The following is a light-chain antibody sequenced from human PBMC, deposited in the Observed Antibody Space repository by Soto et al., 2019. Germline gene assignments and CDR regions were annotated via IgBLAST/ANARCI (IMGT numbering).Light chain of an antibody. CDR1: SSNIGNNY. Sequence: QSGLTQPRSVSAAPGQKVTISCSKSSSNIGNNYVSWYQQLPGTAPKLLIYENNKRPSGIPDRFSGSKSGTSATLGITGLQTGDEADYYCGTWDSSLSAGGVFGTGTTVTV. V-gene: IGLV1-51*02. CDR3: GTWDSSLSAGGV. J-gene: IGLJ1*01. CDR2: ENN.